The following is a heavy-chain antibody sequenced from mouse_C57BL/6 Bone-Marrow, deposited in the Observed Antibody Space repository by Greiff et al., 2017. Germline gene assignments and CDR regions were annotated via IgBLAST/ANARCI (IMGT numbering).Heavy chain of an antibody. CDR2: FHPYNDDT. CDR3: ARKEDGYYPAWFAY. CDR1: GYTFTTYP. J-gene: IGHJ3*01. Sequence: VQLQQSGAELVKPGASVKMSCKASGYTFTTYPIEWMKQNHGKSLEWIGNFHPYNDDTKYNEKFKGNATLTVEKSSSTVYLELSRLTSVDSAVYYCARKEDGYYPAWFAYWGQGTLVTVSA. D-gene: IGHD2-3*01. V-gene: IGHV1-47*01.